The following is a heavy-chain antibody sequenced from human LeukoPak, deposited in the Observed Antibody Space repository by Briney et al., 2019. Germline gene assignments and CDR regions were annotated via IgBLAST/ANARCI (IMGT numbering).Heavy chain of an antibody. CDR2: ISAYDGNT. V-gene: IGHV1-18*01. CDR3: ARDELGIGDYFAC. J-gene: IGHJ4*02. D-gene: IGHD3-10*01. CDR1: GYTFTDYG. Sequence: VASVEVSCKASGYTFTDYGLNWVRQAPGQGLEWMGWISAYDGNTHYAQNFQGRITLTIDTSTTTAYMDLRSLRSDDTALYFCARDELGIGDYFACWGQGTLVTVSS.